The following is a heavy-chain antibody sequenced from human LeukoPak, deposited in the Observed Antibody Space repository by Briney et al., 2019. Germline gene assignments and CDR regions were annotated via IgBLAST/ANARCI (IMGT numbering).Heavy chain of an antibody. D-gene: IGHD6-19*01. CDR3: ARYGGSGWVIDN. Sequence: SETLSLTCTVTGGSISSYYWTWIRQPPGKGLEWIGYIYYTGATSYNPSLKSRVTISVDTSKKQFSLKLTSVTAADTAVYYCARYGGSGWVIDNWGQGTLVTVSS. J-gene: IGHJ4*02. V-gene: IGHV4-59*08. CDR1: GGSISSYY. CDR2: IYYTGAT.